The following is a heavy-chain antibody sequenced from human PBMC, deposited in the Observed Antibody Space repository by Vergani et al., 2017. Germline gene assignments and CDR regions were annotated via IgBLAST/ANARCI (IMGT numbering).Heavy chain of an antibody. CDR2: ISSSSSYI. V-gene: IGHV3-21*01. Sequence: EVQLVESGGGLVKPGGSLRLSCAASGFTFSSYGMNWVRQAPGKGLEWVSSISSSSSYIYYADSVKGRFTISRDNAKNSLYLQMNSLRAEDTAVYYCARVTGSSSSGYYLGQGTLVTVSS. J-gene: IGHJ4*02. CDR3: ARVTGSSSSGYY. CDR1: GFTFSSYG. D-gene: IGHD6-6*01.